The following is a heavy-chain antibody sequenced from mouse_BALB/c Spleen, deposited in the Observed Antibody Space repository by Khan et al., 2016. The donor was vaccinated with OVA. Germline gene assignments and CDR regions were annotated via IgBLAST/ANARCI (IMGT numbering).Heavy chain of an antibody. D-gene: IGHD2-1*01. V-gene: IGHV5-9-3*01. CDR1: GFTFGTYA. Sequence: EVQGVESGGGLVKPGGSLKLSCAASGFTFGTYAMSWVRQTPEKRLEWVATISSDGDYTYFPDTVTGRFTISRDNAKNTLCLQMTSLRSEDTAMYYCARSPYGNFAYWGQGTLVTVSA. J-gene: IGHJ3*01. CDR2: ISSDGDYT. CDR3: ARSPYGNFAY.